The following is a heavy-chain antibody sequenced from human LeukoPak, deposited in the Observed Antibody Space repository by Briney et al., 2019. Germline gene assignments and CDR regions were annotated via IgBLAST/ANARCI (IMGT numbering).Heavy chain of an antibody. Sequence: PGGSLRLSCAASGFTFSNAWMSWVRQAPGKGLEWVANIKQDGSEKYYVDSVKGRFTISRDNAKNSLYLQMNSLRAEDTAVYYCARSYCGGDCRDAFDIWGQGTMVTVSS. CDR2: IKQDGSEK. J-gene: IGHJ3*02. CDR3: ARSYCGGDCRDAFDI. V-gene: IGHV3-7*01. D-gene: IGHD2-21*02. CDR1: GFTFSNAW.